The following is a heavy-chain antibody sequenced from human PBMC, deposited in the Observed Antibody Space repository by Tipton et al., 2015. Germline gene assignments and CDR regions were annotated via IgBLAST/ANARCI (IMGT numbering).Heavy chain of an antibody. J-gene: IGHJ6*02. Sequence: GLVKPSETLSLTCTVSGVSISSGGYYWSWIRQHPGKGLECIGYIYYSGSTHYNPSLKSRFTISLDTSENQFSLKLSSVTAADTAVYYCARDTFPPGSYGMDVWGQGTTVTVSS. V-gene: IGHV4-31*03. CDR1: GVSISSGGYY. D-gene: IGHD3-10*01. CDR3: ARDTFPPGSYGMDV. CDR2: IYYSGST.